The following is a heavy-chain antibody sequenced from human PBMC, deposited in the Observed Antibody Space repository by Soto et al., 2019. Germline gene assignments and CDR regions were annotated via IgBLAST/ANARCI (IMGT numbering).Heavy chain of an antibody. J-gene: IGHJ6*02. CDR3: ARDTAMANYYYYGMDV. Sequence: ASVKVSCKASEGTFSSYAISWVRQAPGQGLEWMGGIIPIFGTANYAQKFQGRVTITADKSTSTAYMELSSLRSEDTAVYYCARDTAMANYYYYGMDVWGQGTTVTVSS. V-gene: IGHV1-69*06. CDR1: EGTFSSYA. CDR2: IIPIFGTA. D-gene: IGHD5-18*01.